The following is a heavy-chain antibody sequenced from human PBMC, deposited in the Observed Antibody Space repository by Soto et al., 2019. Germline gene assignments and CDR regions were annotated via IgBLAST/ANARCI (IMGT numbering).Heavy chain of an antibody. CDR3: SRRYGDCFAF. CDR2: IYYSGST. D-gene: IGHD4-17*01. J-gene: IGHJ4*02. Sequence: SETLSLTCTVYGGSISSYYWSWIRQPPGKGLEWIGYIYYSGSTNYNPSLKSRVTISVDTSKNQFSLKLSSVTAADMAVYYCSRRYGDCFAFWGQRTPVTGSS. CDR1: GGSISSYY. V-gene: IGHV4-59*08.